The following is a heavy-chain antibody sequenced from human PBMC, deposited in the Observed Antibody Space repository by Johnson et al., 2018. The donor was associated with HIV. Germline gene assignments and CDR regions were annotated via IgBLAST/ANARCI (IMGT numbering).Heavy chain of an antibody. Sequence: QVQLVESGGGLVRPGGSLRLSCAASGFTFSDYYMSWIRQSPGKGLEWVSYISGSGYIIYSADSVKGRFSISRDNAKNSLYLQVNSLRDEDTAVYDCARDNLSMGAFDIWGPGTMVTVSS. CDR3: ARDNLSMGAFDI. CDR1: GFTFSDYY. CDR2: ISGSGYII. D-gene: IGHD3-16*01. J-gene: IGHJ3*02. V-gene: IGHV3-11*04.